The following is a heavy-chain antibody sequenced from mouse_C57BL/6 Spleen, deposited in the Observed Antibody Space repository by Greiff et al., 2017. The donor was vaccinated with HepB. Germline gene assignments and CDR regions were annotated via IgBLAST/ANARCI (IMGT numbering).Heavy chain of an antibody. CDR1: GYTFTGYW. J-gene: IGHJ1*03. CDR2: ILPGSGST. D-gene: IGHD1-1*01. V-gene: IGHV1-9*01. Sequence: QVQLQQSGAELMKPGASVKLSCKATGYTFTGYWIEWVKQRPGHGLEWIGEILPGSGSTNYNEKFKGKATFTADTSSNTAYMQLSSQTTEDSAIYYCARLPPIATVVATRYFDVWGTGTTVTVSS. CDR3: ARLPPIATVVATRYFDV.